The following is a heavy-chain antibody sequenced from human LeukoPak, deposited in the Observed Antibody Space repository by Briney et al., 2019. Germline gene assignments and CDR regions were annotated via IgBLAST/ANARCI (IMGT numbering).Heavy chain of an antibody. CDR2: INPSGGST. CDR3: ASVYLYGMDV. D-gene: IGHD2-8*01. CDR1: GYSLTTYY. V-gene: IGHV1-46*01. J-gene: IGHJ6*02. Sequence: ASVKVSCKASGYSLTTYYMHWVRQAPGQGLAWMAIINPSGGSTNYAQKFQGRVTMTRDTPTNTVYMELSSLRTEDTAVYYCASVYLYGMDVWGQGTTVTVSS.